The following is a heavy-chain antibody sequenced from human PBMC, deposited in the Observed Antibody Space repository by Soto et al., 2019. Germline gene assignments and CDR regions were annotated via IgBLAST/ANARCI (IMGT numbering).Heavy chain of an antibody. CDR3: ARDDLFVDNGLDH. Sequence: QVQLVESGGGVVRPGTSLRLSCAATGFSFSAHGMHWVRQAPGKGLEWLAVINDGSEEGYADSVRGRFTISRDNARNILYLQMDNVRAEDSALYYCARDDLFVDNGLDHWGQGNLVNVSS. V-gene: IGHV3-33*01. J-gene: IGHJ4*02. CDR1: GFSFSAHG. D-gene: IGHD1-1*01. CDR2: INDGSEE.